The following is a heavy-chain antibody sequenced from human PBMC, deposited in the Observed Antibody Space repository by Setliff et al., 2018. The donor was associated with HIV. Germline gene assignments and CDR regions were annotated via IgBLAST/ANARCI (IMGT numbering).Heavy chain of an antibody. CDR2: FDPEDAET. Sequence: ASVKVSCKVSGYTLTELSMHWVRQAPGKGLGWMGGFDPEDAETIYAQRFQGRVTMTEDTSTDTAYMELSSLSSEDTAVYYCATEMMYAQGSFDYWGQGTLVTVSS. V-gene: IGHV1-24*01. J-gene: IGHJ4*02. CDR1: GYTLTELS. D-gene: IGHD2-8*01. CDR3: ATEMMYAQGSFDY.